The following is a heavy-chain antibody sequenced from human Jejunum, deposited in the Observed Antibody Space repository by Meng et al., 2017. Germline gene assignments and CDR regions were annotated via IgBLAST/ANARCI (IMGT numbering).Heavy chain of an antibody. V-gene: IGHV4-59*01. CDR3: ASRIAVAGEAFDI. CDR2: IYYNGNT. J-gene: IGHJ3*02. CDR1: GGSISSYY. D-gene: IGHD6-19*01. Sequence: LSCTVSGGSISSYYWSWIRQPPGKGLEWIGYIYYNGNTNYNPSLRSRITISMDTSKNQFSLKLSSVTAADTAVYYCASRIAVAGEAFDIWGQGTKVTVSS.